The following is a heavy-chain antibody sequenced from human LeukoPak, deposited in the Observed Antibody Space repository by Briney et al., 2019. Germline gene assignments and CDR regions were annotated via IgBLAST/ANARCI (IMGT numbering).Heavy chain of an antibody. J-gene: IGHJ3*01. CDR1: GYTFTDYY. CDR3: ARERNYGDYGNVFDV. V-gene: IGHV1-2*02. CDR2: INPKRGVT. Sequence: ASVKVSCKASGYTFTDYYIHWMRQAPGQGLEWMGWINPKRGVTTYAQKFQGRVTMTRDTSITTAYMELTRLRSDDTTIYYCARERNYGDYGNVFDVWGQGTKVTVSS. D-gene: IGHD4-17*01.